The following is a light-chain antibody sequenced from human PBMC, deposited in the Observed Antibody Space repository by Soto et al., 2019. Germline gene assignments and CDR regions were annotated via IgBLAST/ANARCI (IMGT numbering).Light chain of an antibody. V-gene: IGLV2-11*01. CDR1: SSDVGRYDY. CDR2: DVT. Sequence: QSALTQPRSVSGSPGQSVTISCTGTSSDVGRYDYVSWYQQYPGEAPKLIIYDVTERPSGVPDRFSGSKSGNTASLTISGLRAEDEAAYSCCSFAGSYSYVFGGGTKV. J-gene: IGLJ1*01. CDR3: CSFAGSYSYV.